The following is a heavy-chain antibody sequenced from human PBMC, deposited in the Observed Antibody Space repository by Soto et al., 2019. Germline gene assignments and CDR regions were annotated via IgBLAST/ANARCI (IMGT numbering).Heavy chain of an antibody. J-gene: IGHJ6*02. Sequence: VGSLRLSCAASGFTFSNFAMSWVRQAPGKGLEWVSAISGSGGSTYYADSVKGRISISRDNSKNTLYLQMNSLRAEDTAVYYCAKDTAGDYYYYGMDVWGQGTTVTVSS. D-gene: IGHD2-8*02. CDR2: ISGSGGST. V-gene: IGHV3-23*01. CDR3: AKDTAGDYYYYGMDV. CDR1: GFTFSNFA.